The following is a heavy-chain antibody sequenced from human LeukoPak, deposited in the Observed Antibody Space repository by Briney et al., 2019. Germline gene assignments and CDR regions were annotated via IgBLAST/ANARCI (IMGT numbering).Heavy chain of an antibody. V-gene: IGHV3-30*04. CDR3: AKGSGFMDV. CDR1: GFTFSGYT. Sequence: GGSLRLSCAASGFTFSGYTMHWVRQAPGKGLEWVAVISYDGSNKHYADSVKGRFTISRDNSKNTLYLQMNSLRAEDTAVYYCAKGSGFMDVWGKGTTVTVSS. J-gene: IGHJ6*03. CDR2: ISYDGSNK.